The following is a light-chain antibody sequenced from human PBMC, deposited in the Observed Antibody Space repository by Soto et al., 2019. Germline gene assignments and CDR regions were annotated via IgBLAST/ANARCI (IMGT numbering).Light chain of an antibody. CDR1: QGISTY. CDR3: QQSYSATWT. J-gene: IGKJ1*01. CDR2: AAS. V-gene: IGKV1-39*01. Sequence: DIQMTQSPSSLSASVGDRVTITCRASQGISTYLNWYLQKPGKAPKLLIYAASSLQSGVRSRFSGSGSETDFTLTISSLQPEDFATYSCQQSYSATWTFGQGTKVEIQ.